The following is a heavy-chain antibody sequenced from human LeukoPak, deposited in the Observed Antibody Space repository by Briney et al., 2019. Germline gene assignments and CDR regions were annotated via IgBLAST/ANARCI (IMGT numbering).Heavy chain of an antibody. Sequence: GGSLRLSCAASGFTFSSYGMHWVRQAPGKGLEWVAVIWYDGSNKYYADSVKGRFTISRDNSKNTLYLQMNSLRAEDTAVYYCARDGGYYYDSSGYYYPGYWGQGTLVTVSS. D-gene: IGHD3-22*01. CDR3: ARDGGYYYDSSGYYYPGY. CDR1: GFTFSSYG. CDR2: IWYDGSNK. V-gene: IGHV3-33*01. J-gene: IGHJ4*02.